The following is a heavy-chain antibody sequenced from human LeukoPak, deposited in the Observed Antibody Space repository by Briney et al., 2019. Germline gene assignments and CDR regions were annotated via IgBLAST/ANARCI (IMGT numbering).Heavy chain of an antibody. CDR2: MNPNSGNT. Sequence: EASVKVSCKASGYTFTSYDINWVRQATGQGLEWMGWMNPNSGNTGYAQKFQGRVTMTRNTSISTAYMELSSLRSEDTAVYYCASYGPGRPGGYYYYYMDVWGKGTTVTISS. V-gene: IGHV1-8*01. CDR1: GYTFTSYD. J-gene: IGHJ6*03. D-gene: IGHD3-10*01. CDR3: ASYGPGRPGGYYYYYMDV.